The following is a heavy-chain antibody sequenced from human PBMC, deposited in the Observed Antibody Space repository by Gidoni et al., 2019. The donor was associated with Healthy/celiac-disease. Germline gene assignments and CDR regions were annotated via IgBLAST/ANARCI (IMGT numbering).Heavy chain of an antibody. D-gene: IGHD5-18*01. CDR3: ARPSGDTAMVDYAFDI. J-gene: IGHJ3*02. CDR2: IYPGDSDT. V-gene: IGHV5-51*01. Sequence: EVQLVQSGAEVKKPGESLKISCKGSGYSFTSYWIGWVRQMPGKGLEWMGIIYPGDSDTRYSPSFQGQVTISADKSISTAYLQWSSLKASDTAMYYCARPSGDTAMVDYAFDIWGQGTMVTVSS. CDR1: GYSFTSYW.